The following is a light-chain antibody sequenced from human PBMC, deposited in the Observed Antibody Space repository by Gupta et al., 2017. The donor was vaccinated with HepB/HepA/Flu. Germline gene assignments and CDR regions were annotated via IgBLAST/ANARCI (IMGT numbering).Light chain of an antibody. Sequence: DIQMTQSPSSLSASVGDRVTITCRASEHISNWLAWYQQKPDKAPNSLIYVASTFRSGLPSRFSGSGSGTDFTLTISSLQPEAIAVYYCQQYANYPPRFGPGTLVDIK. CDR3: QQYANYPPR. J-gene: IGKJ5*01. V-gene: IGKV1D-16*01. CDR1: EHISNW. CDR2: VAS.